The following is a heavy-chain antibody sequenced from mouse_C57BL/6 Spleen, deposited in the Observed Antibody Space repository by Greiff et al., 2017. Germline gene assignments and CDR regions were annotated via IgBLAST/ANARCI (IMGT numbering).Heavy chain of an antibody. CDR3: TSPAWFAY. Sequence: QVQLKQSGAELVRPGASVTLSCKASGYTFTDYEMHWVKQTPVHGLEWIGAIDPETGGTAYNQKFKGKAILTADKSSSTAYMELRSLTSEDSAVYYGTSPAWFAYGGQGTLVTVAA. V-gene: IGHV1-15*01. J-gene: IGHJ3*01. CDR2: IDPETGGT. CDR1: GYTFTDYE.